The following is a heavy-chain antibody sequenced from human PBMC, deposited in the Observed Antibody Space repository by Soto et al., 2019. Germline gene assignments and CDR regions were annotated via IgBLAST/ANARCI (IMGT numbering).Heavy chain of an antibody. CDR3: ARDRSYYYETSGYPFDY. Sequence: ASVKVSCKASGYSFDRYGISWVRQAPGQRPEWMGWISADNGDTRFSQKVQGRLTLTTGTSTNTAYMDLRSLSSDDTAVYYCARDRSYYYETSGYPFDYWGQGTQVTVSS. CDR2: ISADNGDT. J-gene: IGHJ4*02. V-gene: IGHV1-18*01. D-gene: IGHD3-22*01. CDR1: GYSFDRYG.